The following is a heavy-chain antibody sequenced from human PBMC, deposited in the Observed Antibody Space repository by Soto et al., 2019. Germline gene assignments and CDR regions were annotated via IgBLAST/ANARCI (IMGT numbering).Heavy chain of an antibody. CDR2: IYYSGST. CDR3: ASCGGDCGWFDP. J-gene: IGHJ5*02. V-gene: IGHV4-59*01. D-gene: IGHD2-21*02. Sequence: SETLSLTCTVSGGSISSYYWSWIRQPPGKGLEWIGYIYYSGSTNYNPSLKTRVTISVDTSKNQFSLKLSSVTAADTAVYYWASCGGDCGWFDPWGQGTLVTVSS. CDR1: GGSISSYY.